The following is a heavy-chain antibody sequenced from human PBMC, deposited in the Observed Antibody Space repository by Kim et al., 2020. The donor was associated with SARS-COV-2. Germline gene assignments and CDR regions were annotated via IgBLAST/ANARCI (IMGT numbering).Heavy chain of an antibody. CDR1: GFTFSTYA. V-gene: IGHV3-23*01. Sequence: GGSLRLSCAASGFTFSTYAMSWVRQGSGKGLEWVSANSASGNITYYADSVKGRFSISRDNSKNTLYLRMTSLRPEDTAVYYCAKDRGGWQPNGGGLDSWGQGTLVTVS. J-gene: IGHJ4*02. CDR2: NSASGNIT. D-gene: IGHD3-16*01. CDR3: AKDRGGWQPNGGGLDS.